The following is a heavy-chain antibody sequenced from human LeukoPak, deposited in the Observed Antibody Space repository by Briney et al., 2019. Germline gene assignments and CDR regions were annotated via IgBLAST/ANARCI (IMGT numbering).Heavy chain of an antibody. V-gene: IGHV4-30-2*01. D-gene: IGHD6-19*01. CDR3: ARGTSSGWYSYDY. Sequence: PSETLSLTCAVSGGSISSGTYSWSWIRQQPGRGLEWIGYIYQSGSTYYNPSLKGRVTISMDRSKNQFSLRLSSVTAADTAVYYCARGTSSGWYSYDYWGQGTLVTVSS. CDR2: IYQSGST. CDR1: GGSISSGTYS. J-gene: IGHJ4*02.